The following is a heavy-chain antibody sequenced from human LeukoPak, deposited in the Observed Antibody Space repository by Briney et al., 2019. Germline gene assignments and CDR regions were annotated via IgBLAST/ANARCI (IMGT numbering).Heavy chain of an antibody. CDR3: ARRCSGGSCYFDY. CDR2: IYTSGST. Sequence: SETLSLTCTVSGGSISSGSYYWSWIRQPAGKGLEWIGRIYTSGSTNYNPSLTSRVTISVDTSKNQFSLKLSSVTAADTAVYYCARRCSGGSCYFDYWGQGTLVTVSS. J-gene: IGHJ4*02. V-gene: IGHV4-61*02. D-gene: IGHD2-15*01. CDR1: GGSISSGSYY.